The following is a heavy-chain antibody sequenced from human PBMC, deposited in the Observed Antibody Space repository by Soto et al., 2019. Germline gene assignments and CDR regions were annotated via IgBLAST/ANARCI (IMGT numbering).Heavy chain of an antibody. CDR1: GFTFSSYW. J-gene: IGHJ4*02. D-gene: IGHD3-3*01. CDR3: ARDSAPEYYDFWSGYSFDY. V-gene: IGHV3-74*01. Sequence: PGGSLRLSCAASGFTFSSYWMHWVRQAPGKGLVWVSRINSDGSSTSYADSVKGRFTISRDNAKNTLYLQMNSLRAEDTAVYYCARDSAPEYYDFWSGYSFDYWGQGTLVTVSS. CDR2: INSDGSST.